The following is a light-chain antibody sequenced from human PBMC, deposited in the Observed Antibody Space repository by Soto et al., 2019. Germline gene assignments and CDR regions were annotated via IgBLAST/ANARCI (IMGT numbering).Light chain of an antibody. CDR2: TVS. CDR3: QQSSSTPPFT. CDR1: QNISIY. J-gene: IGKJ3*01. V-gene: IGKV1-39*01. Sequence: DIQMTQSPSSLSASVGDRVTITCRASQNISIYLNWYQQKPGKAPKLLIYTVSNLQGGVPSRFSADESGTDFTLTISSLQTEDFATYYRQQSSSTPPFTFGPGTKVDIK.